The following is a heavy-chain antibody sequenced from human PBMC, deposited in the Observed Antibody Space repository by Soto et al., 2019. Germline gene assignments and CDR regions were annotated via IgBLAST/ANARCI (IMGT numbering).Heavy chain of an antibody. CDR2: INSDGTKT. CDR1: GFTFNSYW. V-gene: IGHV3-74*01. CDR3: ATVATNSYNWLDP. D-gene: IGHD5-12*01. J-gene: IGHJ5*02. Sequence: EVQLVESRGTLVQPGGSLRLACAASGFTFNSYWMHWVRQAPGKGLVWVSRINSDGTKTTYADSVKGRFTIARDNAKNTVYLQMNSLRAEDTAVYYCATVATNSYNWLDPSGQGTLVTVSS.